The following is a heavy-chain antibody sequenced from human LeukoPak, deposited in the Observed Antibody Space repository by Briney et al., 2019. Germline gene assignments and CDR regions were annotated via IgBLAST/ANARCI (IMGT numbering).Heavy chain of an antibody. Sequence: ASVKVSCKASGYTFTSYGISWVRQAPGQGLEWMGWISAYNGNTNYAQNFRGRVTMTTDTSTTTAYMELRSLRSDDTAVYYCARRVIRDYHYIDWLDSWGQGTLVTVSP. D-gene: IGHD3-10*01. CDR2: ISAYNGNT. J-gene: IGHJ5*01. CDR1: GYTFTSYG. CDR3: ARRVIRDYHYIDWLDS. V-gene: IGHV1-18*01.